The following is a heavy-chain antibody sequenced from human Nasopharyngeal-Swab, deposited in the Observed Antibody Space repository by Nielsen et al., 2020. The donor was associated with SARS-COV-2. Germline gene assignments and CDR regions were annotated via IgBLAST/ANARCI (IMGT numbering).Heavy chain of an antibody. CDR3: ATAPSFGEFYPKNNWFDP. CDR1: GGTFSSYA. J-gene: IGHJ5*02. Sequence: ASVKVSCKASGGTFSSYAISWVRQAPGQGLEWMGGFDPEDGETIYAQKFQGRVTMTEDTSTDTAYMELSSLRSEDTAVYYCATAPSFGEFYPKNNWFDPWGQGTLVTVSS. D-gene: IGHD3-10*01. CDR2: FDPEDGET. V-gene: IGHV1-24*01.